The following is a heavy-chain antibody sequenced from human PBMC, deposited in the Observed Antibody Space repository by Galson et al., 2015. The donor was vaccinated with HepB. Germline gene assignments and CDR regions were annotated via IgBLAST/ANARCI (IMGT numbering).Heavy chain of an antibody. Sequence: SVKVSCKASGYTFTGYYMHWVRQAPGQGLEWMGRINPNSGGTNYAQKFQGRVTMTRDTSISTAYMELSRLRSDDTAVYYCAMRSGAIVGASDAFDIWDQGTMVTVSS. J-gene: IGHJ3*02. D-gene: IGHD1-26*01. CDR2: INPNSGGT. CDR1: GYTFTGYY. V-gene: IGHV1-2*06. CDR3: AMRSGAIVGASDAFDI.